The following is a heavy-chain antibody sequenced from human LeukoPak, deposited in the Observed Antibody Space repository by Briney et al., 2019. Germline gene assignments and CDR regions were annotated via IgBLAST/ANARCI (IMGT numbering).Heavy chain of an antibody. CDR2: IYPGDSDT. J-gene: IGHJ4*02. CDR3: ARVGTPQLRFLEWLSFDY. CDR1: GYSFTSYW. V-gene: IGHV5-51*01. Sequence: GESLKISCKGSGYSFTSYWIGWVRQMPGKGLEWMGIIYPGDSDTRYSPSFQGQVTISADKSISTAYLQWSSLKASDTAMYYCARVGTPQLRFLEWLSFDYWGQGTLVTVSS. D-gene: IGHD3-3*01.